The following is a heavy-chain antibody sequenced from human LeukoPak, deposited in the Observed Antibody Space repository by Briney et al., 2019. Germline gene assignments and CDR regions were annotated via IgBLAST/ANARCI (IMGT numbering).Heavy chain of an antibody. CDR2: IRGNGET. CDR3: ARDHDWAFDY. J-gene: IGHJ4*02. V-gene: IGHV3-23*01. CDR1: GLSFSSFA. D-gene: IGHD3-9*01. Sequence: GGSLRLSCAASGLSFSSFAMSWVRQGPARGLEWVSSIRGNGETFYADSVKGRFTMSRDNTKNSLYLEMNSLRAEDTAVYYCARDHDWAFDYWGQGTLVTVSS.